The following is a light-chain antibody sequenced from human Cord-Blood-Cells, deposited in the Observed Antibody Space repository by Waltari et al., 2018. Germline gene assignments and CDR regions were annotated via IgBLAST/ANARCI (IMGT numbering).Light chain of an antibody. J-gene: IGLJ3*02. V-gene: IGLV2-14*01. CDR2: DVS. CDR3: SSYTSSSSWV. CDR1: SSDVVGYNY. Sequence: QSALTQPASVSGSPGQSITISCTGTSSDVVGYNYVSWYQQHPGKAPKLVFYDVSKRPAGVSRRFSGSKSGNTASLTISGLQAEDEADYYCSSYTSSSSWVFGGGTKLTVL.